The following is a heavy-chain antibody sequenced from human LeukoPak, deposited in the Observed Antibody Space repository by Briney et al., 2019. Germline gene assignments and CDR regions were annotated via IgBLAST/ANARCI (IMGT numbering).Heavy chain of an antibody. CDR3: ARAPVVDDYVWGSYRPAPDAFDI. Sequence: PSETLSLTCTVSGGSISSYYWSWIRQPPGKGLEWIGYIYYSGSTNYNPSLKSRVTISVDTSKNQFSLKLSSVTAADTAVYYCARAPVVDDYVWGSYRPAPDAFDIWGQGTMVTVSS. V-gene: IGHV4-59*01. CDR2: IYYSGST. D-gene: IGHD3-16*02. CDR1: GGSISSYY. J-gene: IGHJ3*02.